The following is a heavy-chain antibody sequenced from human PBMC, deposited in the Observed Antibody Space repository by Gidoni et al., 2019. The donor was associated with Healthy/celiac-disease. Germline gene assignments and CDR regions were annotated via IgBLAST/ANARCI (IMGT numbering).Heavy chain of an antibody. Sequence: EVQLVQSGAQVKKLGESPKISGKCSGYSFTSYWIGWVRQMPGKGLEWMGIIYPGDSDTRYSPSFQGQVTISADKSISTAYLQWSSLKASDTAMYYCARGDPYYPTHFDLWGRGTLVTVSS. CDR3: ARGDPYYPTHFDL. V-gene: IGHV5-51*01. CDR2: IYPGDSDT. D-gene: IGHD3-10*01. CDR1: GYSFTSYW. J-gene: IGHJ2*01.